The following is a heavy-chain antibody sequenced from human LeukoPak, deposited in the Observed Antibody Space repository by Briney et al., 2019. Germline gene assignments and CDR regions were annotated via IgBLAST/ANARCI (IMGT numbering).Heavy chain of an antibody. CDR1: GGTFSSYA. J-gene: IGHJ5*02. D-gene: IGHD3-10*01. CDR3: ARAIWFGEFLNWFDP. Sequence: SVKVSCKAPGGTFSSYAISWVRQAPGQGLEWMGGIIPIFGTANYAQKFQGRVTITTDESTSTAYMELSSLRSEDTAVYYCARAIWFGEFLNWFDPWGQGTLVTVSS. CDR2: IIPIFGTA. V-gene: IGHV1-69*05.